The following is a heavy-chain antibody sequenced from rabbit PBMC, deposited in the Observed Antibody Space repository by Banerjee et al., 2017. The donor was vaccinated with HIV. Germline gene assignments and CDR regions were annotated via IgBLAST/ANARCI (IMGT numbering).Heavy chain of an antibody. J-gene: IGHJ4*01. V-gene: IGHV1S7*01. CDR1: GFSFSSGYD. Sequence: QSLEESGGGLVQPEGSLTLTCKASGFSFSSGYDMCWVRQAPGKGLEWIGYIDPVFGSTYYASWVNGRFTISSHNAQNTLYLQLNSLTAADTATYFCARGAPFNLWGQGTLVTVS. CDR2: IDPVFGST. CDR3: ARGAPFNL.